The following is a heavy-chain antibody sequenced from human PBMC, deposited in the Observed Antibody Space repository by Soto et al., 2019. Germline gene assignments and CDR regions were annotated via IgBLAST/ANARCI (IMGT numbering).Heavy chain of an antibody. CDR3: ARVLIAGVTTD. D-gene: IGHD5-18*01. CDR1: GGSFSGYY. J-gene: IGHJ4*02. CDR2: SNHVGST. V-gene: IGHV4-34*01. Sequence: QVQLQQWGAGLLKPSETLSLTCAVYGGSFSGYYWSWIRQPPGKGLEWIGESNHVGSTNYNPSRKSRVTMSVDPSKNQFSLRLTSVTAADTAVYYCARVLIAGVTTDWGQGTLVIVSS.